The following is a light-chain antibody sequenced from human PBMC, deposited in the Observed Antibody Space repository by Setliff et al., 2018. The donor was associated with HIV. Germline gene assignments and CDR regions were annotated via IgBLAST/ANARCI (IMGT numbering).Light chain of an antibody. V-gene: IGLV2-14*01. Sequence: QSALTQPASVSGSPGQSITISCTGTSSDVGGYNYVSWYQQHPGKAPKLMIYEVSNRPSGVSYRFSGSKSGNTASLTISGPQAEDEADYYCSSYTSSSSYVFGTGTKVTVL. CDR1: SSDVGGYNY. J-gene: IGLJ1*01. CDR2: EVS. CDR3: SSYTSSSSYV.